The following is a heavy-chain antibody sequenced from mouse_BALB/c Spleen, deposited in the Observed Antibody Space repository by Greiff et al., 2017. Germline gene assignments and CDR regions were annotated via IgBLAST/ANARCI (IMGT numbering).Heavy chain of an antibody. Sequence: EVNVVESGGGLVKPGGSLKLSCAASGFTFSSYAMSWVRQSPEKRLEWVAEISSGGSYTYYPDTVTGRFTISRDNAKNTLYLEMSSLRSEDTAMYYCAREPLYYYGSSYFYYWGQGTTLTVSS. CDR3: AREPLYYYGSSYFYY. CDR2: ISSGGSYT. V-gene: IGHV5-9-4*01. D-gene: IGHD1-1*01. CDR1: GFTFSSYA. J-gene: IGHJ2*01.